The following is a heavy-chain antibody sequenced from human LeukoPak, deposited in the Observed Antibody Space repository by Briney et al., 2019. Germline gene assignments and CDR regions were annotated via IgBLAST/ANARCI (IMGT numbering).Heavy chain of an antibody. V-gene: IGHV3-23*01. D-gene: IGHD2-15*01. CDR1: GFTFSSYA. J-gene: IGHJ4*02. CDR2: ICSNDNNT. Sequence: GGSLRLSCAASGFTFSSYAMNWVRQAPGKGLEWVSAICSNDNNTYYANSVKGRFTTSRDNSKNTLSLQLNSLRAEDTAVYYCAKGTSSSCYSAPNYWGQGTLVTVSS. CDR3: AKGTSSSCYSAPNY.